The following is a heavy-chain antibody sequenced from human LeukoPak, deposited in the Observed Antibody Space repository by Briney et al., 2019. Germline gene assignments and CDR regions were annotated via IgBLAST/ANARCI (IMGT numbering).Heavy chain of an antibody. CDR2: INHSGST. CDR1: GGSFSGYY. J-gene: IGHJ4*02. CDR3: ARGPRADPFDY. V-gene: IGHV4-34*01. D-gene: IGHD1-14*01. Sequence: PSETLSLTCAVYGGSFSGYYWSWIRQPPGKGLEWIGEINHSGSTNYNPSLKSRVTISVDTSKNQFSLKLSSVTAADTAVYYCARGPRADPFDYWGQGTLVTVSS.